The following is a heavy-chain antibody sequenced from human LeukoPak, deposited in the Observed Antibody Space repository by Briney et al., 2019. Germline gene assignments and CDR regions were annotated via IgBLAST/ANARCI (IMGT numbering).Heavy chain of an antibody. Sequence: SETLSLTCTVSGGSISSYYWSWIRQPPGKGLEWIGYIYYSGSTNYNPSLKSRVTISVDTSKNQFSLKLSSVTAADTAVYYCARHSAGGTTDFDYWGQGTLVTVSS. D-gene: IGHD4-11*01. CDR2: IYYSGST. J-gene: IGHJ4*02. V-gene: IGHV4-59*08. CDR3: ARHSAGGTTDFDY. CDR1: GGSISSYY.